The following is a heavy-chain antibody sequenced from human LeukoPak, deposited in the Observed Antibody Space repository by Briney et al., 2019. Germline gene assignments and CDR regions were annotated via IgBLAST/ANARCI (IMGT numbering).Heavy chain of an antibody. D-gene: IGHD2-15*01. Sequence: GGSLRLSCAASGFTFSSYAMNWVRQAPGKGLEWVSAISCSGCCTYYADSVKGRFTISTDNSKNTLSLQMNNLRAEDTAVYYCAKIRDVVVGVAATPLNDYWGQGTLVTVSS. CDR3: AKIRDVVVGVAATPLNDY. V-gene: IGHV3-23*01. J-gene: IGHJ4*02. CDR1: GFTFSSYA. CDR2: ISCSGCCT.